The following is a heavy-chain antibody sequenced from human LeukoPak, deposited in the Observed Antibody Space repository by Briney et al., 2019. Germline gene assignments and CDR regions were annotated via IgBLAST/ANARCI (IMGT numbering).Heavy chain of an antibody. CDR3: ASGYCGRTTCSPPFDY. J-gene: IGHJ4*02. Sequence: GGSLRLSCAASGFSFSSNAMHWVRQAPGKGLEWVAVISYDGTNKYYADSVKGRFTISRDNSKNTLNLQMNSLRAEDTAVYYCASGYCGRTTCSPPFDYWGQGTLVTVSS. V-gene: IGHV3-30-3*01. D-gene: IGHD2-2*01. CDR1: GFSFSSNA. CDR2: ISYDGTNK.